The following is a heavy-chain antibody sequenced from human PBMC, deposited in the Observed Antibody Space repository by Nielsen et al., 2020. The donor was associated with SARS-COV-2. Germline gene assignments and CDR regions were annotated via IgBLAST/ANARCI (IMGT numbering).Heavy chain of an antibody. CDR1: GGTFSSYA. Sequence: SVKVSCKASGGTFSSYAISWVRQAPGQGLEWMGGIIPFFPTTNYAEKFQGRVTITADKSTSTAYMELSRLRSDDTAVYYCANLLLTGGIDWGQGTLVTVSS. V-gene: IGHV1-69*06. CDR2: IIPFFPTT. J-gene: IGHJ4*02. CDR3: ANLLLTGGID. D-gene: IGHD3-10*01.